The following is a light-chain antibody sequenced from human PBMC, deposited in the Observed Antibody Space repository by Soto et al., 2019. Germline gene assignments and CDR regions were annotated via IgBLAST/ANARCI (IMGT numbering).Light chain of an antibody. V-gene: IGKV3-20*01. CDR2: GAS. J-gene: IGKJ2*01. Sequence: EIVVTQSPGILSVSPCERSTLSCRASQSVSSNLAWYQQKPGQSPRLLIYGASSRATGIPERFSGSGSGTDFTLIISRLEPEDFAVYFCQKYGSSPPYTFGQGTKVDIK. CDR1: QSVSSN. CDR3: QKYGSSPPYT.